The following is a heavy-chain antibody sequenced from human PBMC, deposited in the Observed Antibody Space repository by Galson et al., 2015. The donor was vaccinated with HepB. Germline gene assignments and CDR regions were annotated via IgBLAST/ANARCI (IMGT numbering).Heavy chain of an antibody. CDR2: IIPIFGTA. CDR3: ARDRDYYDSSGYPYYYYGMDV. J-gene: IGHJ6*02. V-gene: IGHV1-69*13. CDR1: GGTFSSYA. D-gene: IGHD3-22*01. Sequence: SVKVSCKASGGTFSSYAISWVRQAPGQGLEWMGGIIPIFGTANYAQKFQGRVTITADESTSTAYMELSSLRSEDTAVYYCARDRDYYDSSGYPYYYYGMDVWGQGTTVTVSS.